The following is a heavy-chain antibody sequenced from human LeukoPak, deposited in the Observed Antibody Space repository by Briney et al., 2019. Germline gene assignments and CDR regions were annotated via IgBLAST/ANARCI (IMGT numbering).Heavy chain of an antibody. V-gene: IGHV3-53*01. CDR1: GFTVSSNY. Sequence: GGSLRLSCAASGFTVSSNYMSWVRQAPGKGLEWVSVIYSGGSTYYADSVKGRFTISRDNSKNTLYLQMNSLGAEDTAVYYCATTYYYDSSGYYPLDYWGQGTLVTVSS. J-gene: IGHJ4*02. CDR2: IYSGGST. D-gene: IGHD3-22*01. CDR3: ATTYYYDSSGYYPLDY.